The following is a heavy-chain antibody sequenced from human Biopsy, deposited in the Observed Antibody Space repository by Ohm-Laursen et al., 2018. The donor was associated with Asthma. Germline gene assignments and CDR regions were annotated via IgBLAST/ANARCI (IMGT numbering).Heavy chain of an antibody. Sequence: ASVKVSCKASGYNFISFAIHWVRQAPGQRLERMGWVNTGNDDTKYSQKFQGRVTITRDTSASTAYMELRSLRSEDTATYYCARTYYDFLTGQVKDVFGVWGQGTMVTVSS. CDR1: GYNFISFA. CDR3: ARTYYDFLTGQVKDVFGV. CDR2: VNTGNDDT. J-gene: IGHJ3*01. D-gene: IGHD3-9*01. V-gene: IGHV1-3*04.